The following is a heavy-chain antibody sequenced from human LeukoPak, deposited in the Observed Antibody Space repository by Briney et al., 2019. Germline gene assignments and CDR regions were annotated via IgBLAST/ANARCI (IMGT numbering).Heavy chain of an antibody. Sequence: GASVKVSCKASGYTFTGYFMYWVRQAPGQGLEWMGWINPKNGGTDSAQKFQGRVTMTRDTSISTAYMEVSSLRSDDTAIYYCTRGPRGYYFDYWGQGTLVTVSS. CDR2: INPKNGGT. CDR3: TRGPRGYYFDY. J-gene: IGHJ4*02. V-gene: IGHV1-2*02. CDR1: GYTFTGYF.